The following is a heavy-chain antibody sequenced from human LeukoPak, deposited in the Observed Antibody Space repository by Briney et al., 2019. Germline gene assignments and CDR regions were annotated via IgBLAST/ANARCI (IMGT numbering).Heavy chain of an antibody. D-gene: IGHD1-26*01. CDR1: GFTFSNYG. J-gene: IGHJ4*02. V-gene: IGHV3-23*01. Sequence: GGSLRLSCAASGFTFSNYGMSWLRQAPGKGLEWVSAITGSGDYAFYADSVHGRFTMSRDNSKSTLYLQMNSLRVEDTALYYCAKESTGSSPDYWGQGTLVTVSS. CDR3: AKESTGSSPDY. CDR2: ITGSGDYA.